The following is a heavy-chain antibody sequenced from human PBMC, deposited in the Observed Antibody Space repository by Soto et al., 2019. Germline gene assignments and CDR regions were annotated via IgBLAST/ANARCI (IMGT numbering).Heavy chain of an antibody. V-gene: IGHV3-23*01. Sequence: ETLSLTCAVYGESFSGDYWRWIRQPPGKGLERVSAISGSGGSTYYADSVKGRFTISRDNSKNTLYLQMNSLRDEDTDVYYCAKEGTWGQGTLVTVSS. CDR3: AKEGT. CDR1: GESFSGDY. CDR2: ISGSGGST. J-gene: IGHJ5*02.